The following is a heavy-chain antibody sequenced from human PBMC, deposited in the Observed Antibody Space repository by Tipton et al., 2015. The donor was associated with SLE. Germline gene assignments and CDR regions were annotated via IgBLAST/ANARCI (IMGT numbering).Heavy chain of an antibody. Sequence: LRLSCALYGGSFSGYYWNWIRQPPGKGLEWIGEINHSGSTNYNPSLKSRVTISVDTSKNQFSLKLSSVTAADTAVYYCARAPGLERSYYYYYYMDVWAKGTTVTVPS. D-gene: IGHD1-1*01. CDR1: GGSFSGYY. CDR3: ARAPGLERSYYYYYYMDV. V-gene: IGHV4-34*01. J-gene: IGHJ6*03. CDR2: INHSGST.